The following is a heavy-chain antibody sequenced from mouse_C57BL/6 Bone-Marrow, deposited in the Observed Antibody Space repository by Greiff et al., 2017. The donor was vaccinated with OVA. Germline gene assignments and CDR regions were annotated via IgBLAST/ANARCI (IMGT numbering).Heavy chain of an antibody. J-gene: IGHJ3*01. Sequence: DVKLQESGGGLVKPGGSLKLSCAASGFPFSSYAMSWVRQTPEKRLEWVATISDGGSYTYYPDNVKGRFTISRDNAKNNLYLQMSHLKSEDTAMYYCARFSNFSFAYWGQGTLVTVSA. CDR1: GFPFSSYA. D-gene: IGHD2-5*01. CDR2: ISDGGSYT. V-gene: IGHV5-4*03. CDR3: ARFSNFSFAY.